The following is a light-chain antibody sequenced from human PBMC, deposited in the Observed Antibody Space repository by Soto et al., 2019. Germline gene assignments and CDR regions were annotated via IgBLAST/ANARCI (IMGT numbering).Light chain of an antibody. CDR3: QQYNSYPWT. Sequence: DIQMTQSPSTLSASVGDRVTIACRASQSISSWLAWYQQKPGKAPKLLIYKASSLQSGVPSRFSGSGSGTEFTLNISSLQPDDFATYYCQQYNSYPWTFVQGTKVEIK. V-gene: IGKV1-5*03. CDR1: QSISSW. J-gene: IGKJ1*01. CDR2: KAS.